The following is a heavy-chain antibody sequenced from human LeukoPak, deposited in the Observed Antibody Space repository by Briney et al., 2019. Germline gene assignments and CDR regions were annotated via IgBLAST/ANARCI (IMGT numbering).Heavy chain of an antibody. J-gene: IGHJ4*02. CDR3: TKYGGSPANYFDS. V-gene: IGHV4-59*08. CDR2: VHKAGSI. D-gene: IGHD1-26*01. CDR1: GDSISAYY. Sequence: PSETLSLTCTVSGDSISAYYWSWVRQPPGKGLEWIAFVHKAGSINYNPSLKSRATISMDTSNSQFSLHVNSVTAADTAVYYCTKYGGSPANYFDSWGPGTLVNVSP.